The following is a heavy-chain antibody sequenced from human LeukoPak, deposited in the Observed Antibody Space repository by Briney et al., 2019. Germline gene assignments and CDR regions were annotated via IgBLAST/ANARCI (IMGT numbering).Heavy chain of an antibody. CDR2: IYTSGST. J-gene: IGHJ4*02. CDR3: ARESVPHGESFDY. D-gene: IGHD2-2*01. V-gene: IGHV4-61*02. Sequence: PSETLSLTCTVSGGSISSGSYYWSWIRQPAGKGLEWIGRIYTSGSTNYNPSLKSRVTISVDTSKNQFSLKLSSVTAADTAVYYCARESVPHGESFDYWGQGTLVTVSS. CDR1: GGSISSGSYY.